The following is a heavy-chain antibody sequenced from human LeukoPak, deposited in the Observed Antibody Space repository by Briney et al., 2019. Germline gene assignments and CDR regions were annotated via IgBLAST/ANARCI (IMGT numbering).Heavy chain of an antibody. CDR3: ARGPPGTTWWFDP. J-gene: IGHJ5*02. V-gene: IGHV1-69*06. CDR1: GGTFSSYA. CDR2: IIPIFGTA. D-gene: IGHD1-1*01. Sequence: ASVKVSCKASGGTFSSYAISWVRQAPGQGLEWMGGIIPIFGTANYAQKFQGRVTITADKSTSTAYMELSSLRSGDTAVYYCARGPPGTTWWFDPWGQGTLVTVSS.